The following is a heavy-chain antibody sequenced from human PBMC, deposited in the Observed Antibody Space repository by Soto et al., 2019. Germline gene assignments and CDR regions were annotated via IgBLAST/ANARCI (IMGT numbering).Heavy chain of an antibody. D-gene: IGHD4-17*01. CDR2: IWYDGTQK. CDR3: ARAGGTTVTGLWHFDS. V-gene: IGHV3-33*01. CDR1: GFTFNTYS. Sequence: LRLSCEASGFTFNTYSMHWVRQPPGKGLEWLAAIWYDGTQKYYADSVKGRVIISRDNSKKTLYLEMNSLRAEDTAVYYCARAGGTTVTGLWHFDSWGQGTLVTVSS. J-gene: IGHJ4*02.